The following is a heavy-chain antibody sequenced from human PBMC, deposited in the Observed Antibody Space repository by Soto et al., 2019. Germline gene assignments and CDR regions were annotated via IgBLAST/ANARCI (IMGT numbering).Heavy chain of an antibody. D-gene: IGHD3-3*01. CDR2: ISSSSSTI. Sequence: GGSLRHSCAASGFTFSSYSMNWVRQAPGKGLEWVSYISSSSSTIYYADSVKGRFTISRDNAKNSLYLQMNSLRAEDTAVHYCARDSRYDFWSGYFLFLESYYYYSMDXWDKGTTVTVSS. V-gene: IGHV3-48*01. CDR1: GFTFSSYS. CDR3: ARDSRYDFWSGYFLFLESYYYYSMDX. J-gene: IGHJ6*03.